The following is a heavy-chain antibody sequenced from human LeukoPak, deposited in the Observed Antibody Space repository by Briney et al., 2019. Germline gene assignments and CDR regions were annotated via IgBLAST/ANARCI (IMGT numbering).Heavy chain of an antibody. J-gene: IGHJ4*02. CDR3: ARNSLYGDYGD. D-gene: IGHD4-17*01. CDR1: GDSMTTAY. V-gene: IGHV4-4*07. Sequence: PSETLSLTCTVSGDSMTTAYWSWIRQPAGKGLEWIGRIHTSGSTNYNPSLKSRVTISVDTSKNQFSLKLSSVAAADTAVYYCARNSLYGDYGDWGQGTLVTVSS. CDR2: IHTSGST.